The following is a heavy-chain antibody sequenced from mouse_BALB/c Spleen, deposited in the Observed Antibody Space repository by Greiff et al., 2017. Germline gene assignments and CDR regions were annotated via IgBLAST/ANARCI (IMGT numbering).Heavy chain of an antibody. CDR2: IDPETGGT. J-gene: IGHJ4*01. Sequence: VKLMESGAELVRPGASVTLSCKASGYTFTDYEMHWVKQTPVHGLEWIGAIDPETGGTAYNQKFKGKATLTADKSSSTAYMELRSLTSEDSAVYYCTRSLVRAMDYWGQGTSVTVSS. CDR3: TRSLVRAMDY. CDR1: GYTFTDYE. V-gene: IGHV1-15*01. D-gene: IGHD2-10*02.